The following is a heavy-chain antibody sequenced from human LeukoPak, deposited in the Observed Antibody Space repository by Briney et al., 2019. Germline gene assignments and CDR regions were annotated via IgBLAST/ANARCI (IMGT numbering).Heavy chain of an antibody. CDR3: AKGLAVAGHFDY. V-gene: IGHV3-23*01. CDR1: GFTFSSHA. J-gene: IGHJ4*02. CDR2: ISGSGGST. Sequence: GGSLRLSCAASGFTFSSHAMSWVRQAPGKGLEWVSAISGSGGSTYYADSVKGRFTISRDKSKNTLYLQMNSLRAEDTAVYYCAKGLAVAGHFDYWGQGTLVTVAS. D-gene: IGHD6-19*01.